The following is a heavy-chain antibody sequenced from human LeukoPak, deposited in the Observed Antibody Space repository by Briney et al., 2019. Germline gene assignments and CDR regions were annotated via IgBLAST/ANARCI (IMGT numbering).Heavy chain of an antibody. V-gene: IGHV1-69*05. CDR3: ARGGPSVRVVVPAAQLGNNWFDP. Sequence: SVKVSCKASGGTFSSYAISWVRQAPGQGLEWMGGIIPIFGTANYAQKFQGRVTITTDKSTSTAYMELSSLRSEDTAVYYCARGGPSVRVVVPAAQLGNNWFDPWGQGTLVTVSS. D-gene: IGHD2-2*01. CDR1: GGTFSSYA. J-gene: IGHJ5*02. CDR2: IIPIFGTA.